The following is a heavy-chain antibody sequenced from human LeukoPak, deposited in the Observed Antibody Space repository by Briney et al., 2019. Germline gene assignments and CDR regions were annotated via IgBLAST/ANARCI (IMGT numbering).Heavy chain of an antibody. CDR3: AKDFGIQLWSTRGVSDI. V-gene: IGHV3-30*18. J-gene: IGHJ3*02. CDR1: GFTFSTYG. Sequence: GGPLRLSCVASGFTFSTYGMNWVRQAPGKGLEWVAVISHHGSNKFYADSVKGRFTISRDNSNNMVYLQMNGLRAEDTAVYYCAKDFGIQLWSTRGVSDIWGQGTMVTVSS. CDR2: ISHHGSNK. D-gene: IGHD5-18*01.